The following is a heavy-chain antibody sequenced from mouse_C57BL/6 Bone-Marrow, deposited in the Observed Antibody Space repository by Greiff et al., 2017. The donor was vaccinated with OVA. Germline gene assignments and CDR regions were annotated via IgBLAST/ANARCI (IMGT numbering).Heavy chain of an antibody. CDR1: GFTFTDYY. D-gene: IGHD3-1*01. CDR3: ARYAWAFDY. Sequence: EVMLVESGGGLVQPGGSLSLSCAASGFTFTDYYMSWVRQPPGKALEWLGFIRNKANGYTTEYSASVKGRFTISRDNSQSILYLQMNALRAEDSATYYCARYAWAFDYWGQGTTLTVSS. J-gene: IGHJ2*01. CDR2: IRNKANGYTT. V-gene: IGHV7-3*01.